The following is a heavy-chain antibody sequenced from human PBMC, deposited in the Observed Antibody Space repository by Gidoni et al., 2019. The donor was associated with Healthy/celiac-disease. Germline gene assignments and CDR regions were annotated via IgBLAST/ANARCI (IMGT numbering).Heavy chain of an antibody. J-gene: IGHJ3*02. Sequence: QVQLLQSGAEVKKPGASVTVSCKASGYTFTSYGIRWVRQAPGQGLEWMGWISAYNGNTNYAQKLQGRVTMTTDTSTSTAYMELRSLRSDDTAVYYCAREGPSNWGSYMAFDIWGQGTMVTVSS. D-gene: IGHD7-27*01. CDR3: AREGPSNWGSYMAFDI. CDR2: ISAYNGNT. CDR1: GYTFTSYG. V-gene: IGHV1-18*01.